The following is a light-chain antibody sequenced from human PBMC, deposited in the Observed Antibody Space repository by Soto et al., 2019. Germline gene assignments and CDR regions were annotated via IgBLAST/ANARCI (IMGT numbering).Light chain of an antibody. Sequence: EIVLTQSPGALSVSPGERATLSCRASQSVSSNLAWYQQKPGQAPRLLIYGASTRATGIPARFSGSGSGTEFTLTINSLQSEDFAVYYCQQYKNFWTFGQGTKVEIK. J-gene: IGKJ1*01. CDR3: QQYKNFWT. V-gene: IGKV3-15*01. CDR1: QSVSSN. CDR2: GAS.